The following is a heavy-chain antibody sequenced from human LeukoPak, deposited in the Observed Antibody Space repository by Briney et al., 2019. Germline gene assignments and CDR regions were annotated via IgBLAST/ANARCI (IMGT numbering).Heavy chain of an antibody. Sequence: QPGGSLRLSCAASGFTFSSYWMTWVRQAPGKGLEWVAVISYEGSNKYYADSVKGRFTISRDNSKNTLYLQMNSLRAEDTAVYYCAKDFVYYYDSSGYYRNYYFDYWGQGTLVTVSS. CDR1: GFTFSSYW. CDR3: AKDFVYYYDSSGYYRNYYFDY. V-gene: IGHV3-30*18. D-gene: IGHD3-22*01. CDR2: ISYEGSNK. J-gene: IGHJ4*02.